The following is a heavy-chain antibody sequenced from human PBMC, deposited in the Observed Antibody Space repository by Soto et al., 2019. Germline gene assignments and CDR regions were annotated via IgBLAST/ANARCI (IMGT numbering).Heavy chain of an antibody. Sequence: HVQLVQSGAEVKKPGSSVKVSCKASGGTFSSYTISWVRQAPGQGLEWMGRIIPILGIANYAQKFQGRVTITADKSTSTAYMELSSLRSEDTAVYYCARGGYYYDSSGPAYGMDVWGQGTTVTVSS. CDR3: ARGGYYYDSSGPAYGMDV. V-gene: IGHV1-69*02. CDR2: IIPILGIA. CDR1: GGTFSSYT. D-gene: IGHD3-22*01. J-gene: IGHJ6*02.